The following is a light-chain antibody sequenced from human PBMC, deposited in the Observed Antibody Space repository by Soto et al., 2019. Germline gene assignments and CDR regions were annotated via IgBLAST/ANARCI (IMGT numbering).Light chain of an antibody. CDR1: QSVNSNY. CDR2: GAS. Sequence: EVVLTQSPGTLSLSPGERATLSCRASQSVNSNYLAWYQQKLGQAPRLLIYGASSRATGIPDRFSGSGSGTDFTLTISRLEPEAFAVYYCQQYGNSPWTFGQGAKVEIK. J-gene: IGKJ1*01. CDR3: QQYGNSPWT. V-gene: IGKV3-20*01.